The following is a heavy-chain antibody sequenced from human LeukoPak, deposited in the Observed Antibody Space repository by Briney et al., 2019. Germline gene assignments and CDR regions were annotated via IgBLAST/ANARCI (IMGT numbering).Heavy chain of an antibody. V-gene: IGHV4-31*03. J-gene: IGHJ3*02. Sequence: SQTLSLTCTVSGGSISSGGYYWSWIRQHPGKGLEWIGYIYYSGSTYYNPSLKSRVTISVDTSKNQFSLELSSVTAADTAVYYCARDYGGNGDDAFDIWGQGTMVTVSS. CDR3: ARDYGGNGDDAFDI. D-gene: IGHD4-23*01. CDR2: IYYSGST. CDR1: GGSISSGGYY.